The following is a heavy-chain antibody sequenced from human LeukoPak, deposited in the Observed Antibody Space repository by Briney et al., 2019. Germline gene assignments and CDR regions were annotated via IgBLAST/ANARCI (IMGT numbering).Heavy chain of an antibody. CDR3: VKCSGGSCYNPIDI. J-gene: IGHJ3*02. V-gene: IGHV3-64D*09. CDR1: GLSFSNYA. Sequence: GGSLRLSCSASGLSFSNYAMQWVRQAPGKGLEYVSDISSDGGRTHYVDSVKGRFTISRDNSENTLYLQMSSLRAEDTAVFYCVKCSGGSCYNPIDIWGQGTMVTVSS. D-gene: IGHD2-15*01. CDR2: ISSDGGRT.